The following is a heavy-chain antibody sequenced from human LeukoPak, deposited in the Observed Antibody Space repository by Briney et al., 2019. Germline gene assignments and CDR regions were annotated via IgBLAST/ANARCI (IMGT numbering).Heavy chain of an antibody. CDR1: GFSISNGGYY. CDR2: IYYSGST. Sequence: SQTLCLTCTVSGFSISNGGYYWIRIPQHPGKGLVWVGYIYYSGSTYYNPSLKSRVTISVDTSKNQFSLKLSSVTAADTAVYYCARVSAGGWLPYFDYWGQGTLVTVSS. V-gene: IGHV4-31*03. CDR3: ARVSAGGWLPYFDY. J-gene: IGHJ4*02. D-gene: IGHD5-24*01.